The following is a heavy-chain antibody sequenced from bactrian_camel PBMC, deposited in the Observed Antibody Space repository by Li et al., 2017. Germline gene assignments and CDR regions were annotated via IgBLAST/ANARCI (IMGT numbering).Heavy chain of an antibody. J-gene: IGHJ4*01. V-gene: IGHV3S68*01. CDR2: SDRDGTT. Sequence: HVQLVESGGGSVEAGGSLRLSCAASGFTFNSYDMMWVRQAPGKEREGVAISDRDGTTGNADSVKGRFTISRDNAKNTLYLQMNSLKPEDTASYYCAANKLSNRNCRPGYTDYDYWGQGTQVTVS. CDR3: AANKLSNRNCRPGYTDYDY. CDR1: GFTFNSYD. D-gene: IGHD7*01.